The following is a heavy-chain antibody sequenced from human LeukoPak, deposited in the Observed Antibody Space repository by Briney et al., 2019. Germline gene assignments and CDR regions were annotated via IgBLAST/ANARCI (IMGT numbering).Heavy chain of an antibody. CDR3: ARAAYSSTWYSRYFDL. J-gene: IGHJ2*01. Sequence: GGSLRLSCAASGFTFSSYAMSWVRQAPGKGLAWVSGISGSGGSAHYADSVKGRFTISRENAKNSLYLQMNSLRAGDTAVYYCARAAYSSTWYSRYFDLWGRGTLVTVSS. D-gene: IGHD6-13*01. V-gene: IGHV3-23*01. CDR1: GFTFSSYA. CDR2: ISGSGGSA.